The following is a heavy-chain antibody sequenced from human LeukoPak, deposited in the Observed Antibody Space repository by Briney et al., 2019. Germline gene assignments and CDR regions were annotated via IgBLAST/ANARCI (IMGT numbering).Heavy chain of an antibody. J-gene: IGHJ5*02. CDR3: AKDIATGSGSYRAPPHVS. CDR2: ISGDGGST. D-gene: IGHD3-10*01. Sequence: GGSLRLSCAASGFTFDDYAMHWVRQVPGKGLEWVSLISGDGGSTYSADSVKGRFTISRDNSKNSLYLQMNSLRTEDTTLYYCAKDIATGSGSYRAPPHVSWGQGTLVTVSS. CDR1: GFTFDDYA. V-gene: IGHV3-43*02.